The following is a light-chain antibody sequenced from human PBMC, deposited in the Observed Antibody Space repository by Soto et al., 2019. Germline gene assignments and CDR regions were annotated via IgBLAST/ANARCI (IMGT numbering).Light chain of an antibody. Sequence: DIQLTQSPSFLSASVGDRVTITCRASQGISSYLAWYQQKPGKAPKLLIYAASTLQSGVPSRFSGSGSGTEFTLTISSLQPEDFATYYCQQLNSYPLTFVGGTKLDIK. V-gene: IGKV1-9*01. CDR1: QGISSY. CDR3: QQLNSYPLT. CDR2: AAS. J-gene: IGKJ4*01.